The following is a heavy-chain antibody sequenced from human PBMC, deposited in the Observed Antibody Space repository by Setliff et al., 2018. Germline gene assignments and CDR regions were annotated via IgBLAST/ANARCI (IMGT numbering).Heavy chain of an antibody. Sequence: GASVKVSCKASGNTFTGYYIHWLRQAPGQGLEWMGCINPNSGDTTFAQKFPGRVTITRDTSNSTDYMDLSRLTSDDTAVYYCVRQDILTSYYMFDYWGQGTLVTAPQ. CDR3: VRQDILTSYYMFDY. J-gene: IGHJ4*02. CDR1: GNTFTGYY. CDR2: INPNSGDT. V-gene: IGHV1-2*02. D-gene: IGHD3-9*01.